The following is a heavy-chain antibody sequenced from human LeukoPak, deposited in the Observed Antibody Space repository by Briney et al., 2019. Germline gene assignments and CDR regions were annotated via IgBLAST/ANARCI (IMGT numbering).Heavy chain of an antibody. D-gene: IGHD2-2*01. CDR3: ARGGDIVVVPAANSPSDRYGMDV. CDR1: GGSFSGYY. V-gene: IGHV4-34*01. CDR2: INHSGSN. Sequence: SETLSLTCAVYGGSFSGYYWSWIRQPPGKGLEWIGEINHSGSNNYNPSLKSRVTISVTTSKNKFSLKLSSVTAADTAVYYCARGGDIVVVPAANSPSDRYGMDVWGQGTTVTVSS. J-gene: IGHJ6*02.